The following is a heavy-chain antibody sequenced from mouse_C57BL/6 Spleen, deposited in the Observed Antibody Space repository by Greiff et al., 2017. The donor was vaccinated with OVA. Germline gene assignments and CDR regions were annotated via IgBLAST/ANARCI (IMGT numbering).Heavy chain of an antibody. Sequence: QVQLQQSGAELAKPGASVKLSCKASGFTFTSYWMHWVKQRPGQGLEWIGYITPSSGYTKYNQKFKDKATLTADKSSSTAYMQLSSLTYEDSAVYYCARGDDGYYPFAYWGQGTLVTVSA. J-gene: IGHJ3*01. CDR2: ITPSSGYT. D-gene: IGHD2-3*01. V-gene: IGHV1-7*01. CDR1: GFTFTSYW. CDR3: ARGDDGYYPFAY.